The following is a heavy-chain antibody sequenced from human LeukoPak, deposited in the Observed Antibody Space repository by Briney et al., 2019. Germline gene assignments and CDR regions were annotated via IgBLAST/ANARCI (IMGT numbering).Heavy chain of an antibody. CDR2: IYSGGST. CDR1: GFTVSSNY. D-gene: IGHD3-3*01. CDR3: ARDRAWNYFDY. Sequence: GGSLRLSCAASGFTVSSNYMSWVRQAPGKGLEWVSVIYSGGSTYYADSVKGRFTISRDNSKNTLYLQMDSLRAEDTAVYYCARDRAWNYFDYWGQGTLVTVSS. V-gene: IGHV3-53*05. J-gene: IGHJ4*02.